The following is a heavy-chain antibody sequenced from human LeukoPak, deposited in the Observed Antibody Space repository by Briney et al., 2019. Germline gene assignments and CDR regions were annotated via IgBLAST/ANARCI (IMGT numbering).Heavy chain of an antibody. J-gene: IGHJ3*02. V-gene: IGHV1-8*01. Sequence: ASVKVSCKASGYTLTSYDINWVRQATGQGLEWMGWMNPNSGNTGYAQKFQGRVTMTRNTSISTAYMELSSLSSEDTAVYYCLYSSGYYSIYAFDIWGQGTMVTVSS. CDR1: GYTLTSYD. CDR3: LYSSGYYSIYAFDI. D-gene: IGHD3-22*01. CDR2: MNPNSGNT.